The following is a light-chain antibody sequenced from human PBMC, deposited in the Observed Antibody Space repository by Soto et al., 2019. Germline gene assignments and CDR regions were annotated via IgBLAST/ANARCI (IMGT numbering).Light chain of an antibody. V-gene: IGKV3-15*01. Sequence: EVVMTQSPATLSVSPGERATLSCRASETVATNLAWYPHKPGQAPRLLISGAFTRAAGISDRFRGSGSGTEFTLTISSLRSEDSAIYYCQQYFEWPPMTFGQGTKVEI. CDR2: GAF. CDR3: QQYFEWPPMT. J-gene: IGKJ1*01. CDR1: ETVATN.